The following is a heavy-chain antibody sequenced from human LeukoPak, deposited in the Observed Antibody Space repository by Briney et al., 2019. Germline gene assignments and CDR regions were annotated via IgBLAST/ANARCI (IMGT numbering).Heavy chain of an antibody. D-gene: IGHD3-22*01. J-gene: IGHJ4*02. V-gene: IGHV3-23*01. CDR2: ISGSGGST. CDR1: GFTFSSYA. CDR3: AKDHSSGYYYFDY. Sequence: PGGSLRLSCAASGFTFSSYAMSWVRQAPGKGLEWVSVISGSGGSTYYADSVKGRFTISRDNSKNTLYLQMNSLRAEDTAVYYCAKDHSSGYYYFDYWGQGTLVTVSS.